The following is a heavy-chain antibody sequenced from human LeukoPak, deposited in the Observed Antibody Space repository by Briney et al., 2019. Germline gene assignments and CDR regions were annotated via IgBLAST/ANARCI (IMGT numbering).Heavy chain of an antibody. Sequence: SETPSLTCTVSGGSTSSYYWSWIRQPPGKGLEWIGYIYDSGSTNYNPSLKSRVTISVDTSKSQFSLKLSSVTAADTAVYYCARVGGTNYYYYGMDVWGQGTTVTVSS. V-gene: IGHV4-59*01. CDR2: IYDSGST. CDR3: ARVGGTNYYYYGMDV. J-gene: IGHJ6*02. D-gene: IGHD1-1*01. CDR1: GGSTSSYY.